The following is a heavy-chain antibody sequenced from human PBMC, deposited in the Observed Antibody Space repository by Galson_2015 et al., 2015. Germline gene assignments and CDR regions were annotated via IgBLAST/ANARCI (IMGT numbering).Heavy chain of an antibody. J-gene: IGHJ3*02. D-gene: IGHD6-19*01. CDR2: IYYSGST. V-gene: IGHV4-59*12. CDR1: GGSISSYY. Sequence: SLTCTVSGGSISSYYWSWIRQPPGKGLEWIGYIYYSGSTNYNPSLKSRVTISVDTSKNQFSLKLSSVTAADTAVYYCASVRVGAHCQEFRTVIHSRVLQMNSLRAEDTAVYYCARDSSGWYGNDAFDIWGQGTMVTVSS. CDR3: ASVRVGAHCQEFRTVIHSRVLQMNSLRAEDTAVYYCARDSSGWYGNDAFDI.